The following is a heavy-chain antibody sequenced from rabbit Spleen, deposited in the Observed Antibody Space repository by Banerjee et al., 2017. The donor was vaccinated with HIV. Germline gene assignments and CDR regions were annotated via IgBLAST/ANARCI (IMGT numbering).Heavy chain of an antibody. V-gene: IGHV1S45*01. CDR1: GFSFSDRDV. D-gene: IGHD4-1*01. CDR3: ARDGYSSGWGIILYYFNL. J-gene: IGHJ4*01. Sequence: QQQLVESGGGLVKPGASLTLTCKASGFSFSDRDVMCWVRQAPGKGLEWIACINTYTVKSVYASWATGRFTFSRTSSTTVTLQMTSLTAADTAAYFCARDGYSSGWGIILYYFNLWGQGTLVTVS. CDR2: INTYTVKS.